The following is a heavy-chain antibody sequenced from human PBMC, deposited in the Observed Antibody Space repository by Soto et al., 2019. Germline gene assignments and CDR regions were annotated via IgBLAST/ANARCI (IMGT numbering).Heavy chain of an antibody. J-gene: IGHJ4*02. CDR3: ATRYYYDSSGYYVFDY. CDR2: MNPNSGNT. Sequence: QVQLVQSGAEVKKPGASVKVSCKASGYTFTSYDINWVRQATGQGLEWMGWMNPNSGNTGYAQKFQGRVTMTRNTSISTAYMELSSLRSEDTAVYYCATRYYYDSSGYYVFDYWGQGTLVTVSS. V-gene: IGHV1-8*01. CDR1: GYTFTSYD. D-gene: IGHD3-22*01.